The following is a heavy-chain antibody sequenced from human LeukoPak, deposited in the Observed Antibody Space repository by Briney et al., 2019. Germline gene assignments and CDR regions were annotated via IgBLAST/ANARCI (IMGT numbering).Heavy chain of an antibody. D-gene: IGHD7-27*01. CDR3: ASLTGDENFDY. CDR1: VYTLSEFS. J-gene: IGHJ4*02. Sequence: ASVKVSCKVSVYTLSEFSIHWVRQAPGKGLEWMGGFHPEDGKTIYAQKFQGRVTVTEDTSTDTAYMELSSLRSEDTAVYYCASLTGDENFDYWGQGTLVTVSS. CDR2: FHPEDGKT. V-gene: IGHV1-24*01.